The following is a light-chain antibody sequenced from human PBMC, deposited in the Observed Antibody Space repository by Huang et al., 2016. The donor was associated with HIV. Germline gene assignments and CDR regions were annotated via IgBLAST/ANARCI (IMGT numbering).Light chain of an antibody. Sequence: DISNYLAWFQQKPGKGPKRLIYAASNLQTGVPSRFSGSGSGAEFTLTISSLQPEDFASYYCLQHYTYPWTFGQGTKVEIK. V-gene: IGKV1-17*03. CDR2: AAS. CDR1: DISNY. CDR3: LQHYTYPWT. J-gene: IGKJ1*01.